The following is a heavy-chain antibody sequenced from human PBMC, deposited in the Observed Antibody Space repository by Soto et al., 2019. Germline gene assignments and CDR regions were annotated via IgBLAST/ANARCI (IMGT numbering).Heavy chain of an antibody. V-gene: IGHV4-39*02. CDR3: RANATYCHYYMDV. D-gene: IGHD2-8*01. J-gene: IGHJ6*03. CDR1: GGSISSSRYY. CDR2: TDYSGST. Sequence: QLQLQESGPGLVKPSETLSLTSTVSGGSISSSRYYWGCIRQPPGKGLVWIGSTDYSGSTYYNPCRMSRVTLSVATSENHFSLKPSSVIAADTAVYCCRANATYCHYYMDVWGKASTVTVSS.